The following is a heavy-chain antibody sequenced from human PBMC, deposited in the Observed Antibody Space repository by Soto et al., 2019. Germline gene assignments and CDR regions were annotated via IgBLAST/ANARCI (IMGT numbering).Heavy chain of an antibody. D-gene: IGHD2-2*01. CDR1: GFTFSSYA. V-gene: IGHV3-23*01. CDR2: ISGSGGST. CDR3: AKAELLGYCSSTSCYDKLYYYYMDV. J-gene: IGHJ6*03. Sequence: GGSLRLSCAASGFTFSSYAMSWVRQAPGKGLEWVSAISGSGGSTYYADSVKGRFTISRDNSKNTLYLQMNSLRAEDTAVYYCAKAELLGYCSSTSCYDKLYYYYMDVWGKGTTVTVSS.